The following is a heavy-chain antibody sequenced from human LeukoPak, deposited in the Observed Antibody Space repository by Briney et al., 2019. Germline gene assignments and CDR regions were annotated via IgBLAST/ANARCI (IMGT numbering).Heavy chain of an antibody. CDR3: ARSPSSVAATWFGP. J-gene: IGHJ5*02. D-gene: IGHD2-15*01. CDR2: IIPIFGTA. CDR1: GGTFSSYA. V-gene: IGHV1-69*13. Sequence: SVKVSCKASGGTFSSYAISWVRQAPGQGLEWMGGIIPIFGTANYAQKFQGRVTITADESTSTAYMELSSLRSEDTAVYYCARSPSSVAATWFGPWGQGTLVTVSS.